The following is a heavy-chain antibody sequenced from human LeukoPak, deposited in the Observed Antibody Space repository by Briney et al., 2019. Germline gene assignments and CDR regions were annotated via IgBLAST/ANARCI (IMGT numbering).Heavy chain of an antibody. CDR1: GFTFSSYA. D-gene: IGHD2-15*01. CDR3: ARTACSGGSCSGLFDI. CDR2: ISSSGSTI. V-gene: IGHV3-48*04. Sequence: GGSLRLSCAASGFTFSSYAMHWVRQAPGKGLEWVAYISSSGSTIYYADSVKGRFTISRDNAKNSLYLQMNSLRAEDTAVYYCARTACSGGSCSGLFDIWGQGTMVTVSS. J-gene: IGHJ3*02.